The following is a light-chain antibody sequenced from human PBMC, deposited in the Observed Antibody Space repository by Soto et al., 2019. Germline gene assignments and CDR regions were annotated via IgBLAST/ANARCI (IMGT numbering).Light chain of an antibody. V-gene: IGKV1-13*02. CDR2: DAS. CDR3: QQFNSYLMYT. J-gene: IGKJ2*01. CDR1: QGISSA. Sequence: AIQLTQSRASLSASVGDRVTITCRASQGISSALAWYQQKPGKAPKLLIYDASSLESGVPSRFSGSGSGTDFTLTISSLQPEDFATYYCQQFNSYLMYTFGQGTKLEIK.